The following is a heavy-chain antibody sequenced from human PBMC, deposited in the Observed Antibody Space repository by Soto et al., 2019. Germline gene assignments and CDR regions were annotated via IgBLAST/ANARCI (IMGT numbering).Heavy chain of an antibody. D-gene: IGHD2-21*02. V-gene: IGHV4-39*01. J-gene: IGHJ4*02. CDR2: VNYSGGT. Sequence: SETLSLTCIVSGGSISSSSYYWGWIRQPPGKGLEWIGSVNYSGGTYYNPSLKSRLTISVDTSKNQFSLKLTSVTAADTAVYYCARHFHGGHSGVNYFDIWGQGTLVTVSS. CDR3: ARHFHGGHSGVNYFDI. CDR1: GGSISSSSYY.